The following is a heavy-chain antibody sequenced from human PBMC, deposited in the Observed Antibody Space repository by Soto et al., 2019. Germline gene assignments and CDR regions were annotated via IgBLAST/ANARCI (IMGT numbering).Heavy chain of an antibody. CDR1: GTIFSSYT. J-gene: IGHJ6*02. V-gene: IGHV1-69*08. CDR3: ARGLGGRMDD. CDR2: IIPLLGET. D-gene: IGHD3-16*01. Sequence: QVQLVQSGAEVKKPGSSVRGSCNASGTIFSSYTISWVRQAPGQGLEWMGRIIPLLGETNSAQKFQGRVTITADKSTNTAYMELNSLRLEDTALYYCARGLGGRMDDWGQGTTVTVSS.